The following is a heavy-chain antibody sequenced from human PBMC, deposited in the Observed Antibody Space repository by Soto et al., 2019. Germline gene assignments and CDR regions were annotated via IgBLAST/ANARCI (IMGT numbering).Heavy chain of an antibody. Sequence: PGGALKLSFAASGFTFSSYSMSWVRPAPGEGPEWVSAISGSGGSTYYADSVKGRFTISRDNSKNTLYLQMNSLRAEDTAVYYCAKAVDYDSSGYYYYYYGMDVWGQGTTVTV. CDR1: GFTFSSYS. CDR3: AKAVDYDSSGYYYYYYGMDV. CDR2: ISGSGGST. V-gene: IGHV3-23*01. J-gene: IGHJ6*02. D-gene: IGHD3-22*01.